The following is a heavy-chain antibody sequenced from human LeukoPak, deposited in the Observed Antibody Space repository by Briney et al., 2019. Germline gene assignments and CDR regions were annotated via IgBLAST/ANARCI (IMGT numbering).Heavy chain of an antibody. J-gene: IGHJ4*02. CDR2: ISWNSGSI. D-gene: IGHD4-17*01. CDR1: GFTFDDYA. Sequence: PGRSLRLSCAASGFTFDDYAMHWVRQAPGKGLEWVSGISWNSGSIGYADSVKGRFTISRDNAKKSLYLQMNSLRAEDTAVYYCASLHGDYVYWGQGTLVTVSS. CDR3: ASLHGDYVY. V-gene: IGHV3-9*01.